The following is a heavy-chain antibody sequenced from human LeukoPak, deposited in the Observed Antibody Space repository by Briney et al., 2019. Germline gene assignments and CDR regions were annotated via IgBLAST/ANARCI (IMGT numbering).Heavy chain of an antibody. D-gene: IGHD2-2*01. CDR1: GFTFSSYA. V-gene: IGHV3-23*01. CDR3: AKTLGYCSSTSCVRGGMDV. CDR2: ISGSGGNT. J-gene: IGHJ6*04. Sequence: GGSLRLSCAASGFTFSSYAMSWVRQAPVKGLEWVSGISGSGGNTYYADSVKGRFTISRDNSKNTLYLQMNSLRAEDTAAYYCAKTLGYCSSTSCVRGGMDVWGKGTTVTVSS.